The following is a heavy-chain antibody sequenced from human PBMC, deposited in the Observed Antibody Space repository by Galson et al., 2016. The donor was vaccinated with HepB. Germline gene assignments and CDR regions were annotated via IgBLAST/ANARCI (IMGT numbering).Heavy chain of an antibody. D-gene: IGHD2-2*01. J-gene: IGHJ4*02. CDR1: GGSISSIGFY. Sequence: SETLSLTCTVSGGSISSIGFYWAWFRQPPGKGLEWIGSIYYTRSTSYYESPKSRVTISVDTSKSQFSLNLRSVTAADTAVYYCARHPGVSSRTYQGIDYWGQGTLVTVSS. V-gene: IGHV4-39*01. CDR2: IYYTRST. CDR3: ARHPGVSSRTYQGIDY.